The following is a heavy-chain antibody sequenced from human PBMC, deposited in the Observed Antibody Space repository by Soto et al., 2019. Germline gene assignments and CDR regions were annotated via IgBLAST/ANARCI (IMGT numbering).Heavy chain of an antibody. D-gene: IGHD3-3*02. Sequence: SETLSLTCSVPGGAISAYYWSWVRQPAGKGLEWIGRVFSSGSTNYNASLKSRVTMSIDTSKNEVSLTLRSVTAADTAVYYCARVAFSYFGMDVWGPGTTVTVSS. CDR3: ARVAFSYFGMDV. CDR2: VFSSGST. CDR1: GGAISAYY. V-gene: IGHV4-4*07. J-gene: IGHJ6*02.